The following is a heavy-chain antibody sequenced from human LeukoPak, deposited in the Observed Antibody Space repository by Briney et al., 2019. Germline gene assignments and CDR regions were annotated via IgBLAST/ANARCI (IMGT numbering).Heavy chain of an antibody. Sequence: PGGPLRLSCAASGFTFSSYWMSWVRQGPEKGLEWVSAISGSGGSTYYADSVKGRSTISRDNSKNTLYLQMNSLRAEDTAVYYCAKATGSIAVAAHGEFWGQGTLVTVSS. J-gene: IGHJ4*02. V-gene: IGHV3-23*01. CDR2: ISGSGGST. CDR1: GFTFSSYW. D-gene: IGHD6-19*01. CDR3: AKATGSIAVAAHGEF.